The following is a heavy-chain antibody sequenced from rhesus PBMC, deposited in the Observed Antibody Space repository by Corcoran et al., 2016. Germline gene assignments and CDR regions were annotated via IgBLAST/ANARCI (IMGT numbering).Heavy chain of an antibody. V-gene: IGHV4-106*01. CDR1: GGSISDDYY. CDR3: ANTYGQHYFDY. CDR2: IYGSGGGT. J-gene: IGHJ4*01. D-gene: IGHD5-36*01. Sequence: QVQLQESGPGLVKPSETLSLTCAVSGGSISDDYYWSWIRQPPGKGLDWIGDIYGSGGGTNYNPSRKKLGSISRDTYNKQFSLKLSSVTAAYTAGYYCANTYGQHYFDYWGQGVLVTVSS.